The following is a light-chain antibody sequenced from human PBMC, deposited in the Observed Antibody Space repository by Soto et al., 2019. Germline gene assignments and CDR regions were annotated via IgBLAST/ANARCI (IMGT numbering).Light chain of an antibody. CDR2: DVT. J-gene: IGLJ2*01. CDR1: SSDLGGYKY. Sequence: QSALTQPASVSGSPGQSITISCTGTSSDLGGYKYVSWYQQHPGKAPKLMIYDVTNRPSGVSNRFSGSKSGNTASLTIAWPPADDEADYYCSSYISSTTVLFGEGTKLTVL. V-gene: IGLV2-14*01. CDR3: SSYISSTTVL.